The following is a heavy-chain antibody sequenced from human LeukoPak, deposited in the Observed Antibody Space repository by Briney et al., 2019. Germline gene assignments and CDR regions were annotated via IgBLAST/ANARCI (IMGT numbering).Heavy chain of an antibody. CDR3: AITTVTTSPWYFDL. D-gene: IGHD4-17*01. V-gene: IGHV4-31*03. CDR2: IYYSGST. CDR1: GGSISSGGYY. J-gene: IGHJ2*01. Sequence: SQTLSLTCTVSGGSISSGGYYWSWIRQHPGKGLEWIGYIYYSGSTYYNPSLKSRVTISVDTSKNQFSLKLSSVTAADTAVYYCAITTVTTSPWYFDLWGRGTLVTVSS.